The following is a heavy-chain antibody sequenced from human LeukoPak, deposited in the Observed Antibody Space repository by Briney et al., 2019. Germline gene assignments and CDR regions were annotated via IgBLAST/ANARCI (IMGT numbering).Heavy chain of an antibody. CDR1: GGSISSYY. V-gene: IGHV4-59*13. D-gene: IGHD2-21*02. Sequence: ETSETLSLTCTVSGGSISSYYWSWIRQPPGKGLEWIGYIYYSGSTNYNPSLKSRVTISVDTSKNQFSLKLSSVTAADTAVYYCARAGGGDAAGAFDIWGQGTMVTVSS. CDR2: IYYSGST. J-gene: IGHJ3*02. CDR3: ARAGGGDAAGAFDI.